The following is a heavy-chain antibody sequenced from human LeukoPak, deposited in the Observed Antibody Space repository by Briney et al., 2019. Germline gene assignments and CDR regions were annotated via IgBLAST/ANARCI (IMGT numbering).Heavy chain of an antibody. CDR3: AADPGGATTFDY. V-gene: IGHV1-58*02. Sequence: GASVKVSCKASGFTFTSSAMQWVRQARGQRLEWIGWIVVGSGNTNYAQKFQERVTITRDMSTSTAYMELSSLRSEDAAVYYCAADPGGATTFDYWGQGTLVTVSS. CDR1: GFTFTSSA. J-gene: IGHJ4*02. D-gene: IGHD1-26*01. CDR2: IVVGSGNT.